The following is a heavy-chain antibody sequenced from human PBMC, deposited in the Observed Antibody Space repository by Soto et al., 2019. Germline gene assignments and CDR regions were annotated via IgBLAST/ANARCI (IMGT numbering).Heavy chain of an antibody. V-gene: IGHV3-48*03. CDR1: GFTFSTYE. CDR2: ISSEGSTI. D-gene: IGHD2-21*02. CDR3: ARIGTVLTPDDS. Sequence: QPGGSLRLSCVVSGFTFSTYEMQWVRQAPGKGLEWVSYISSEGSTIFYGESVKGRFIVSRDNDRSSLYLQMNSLRVEDSGVYYCARIGTVLTPDDSWGQGTLVTVSS. J-gene: IGHJ4*02.